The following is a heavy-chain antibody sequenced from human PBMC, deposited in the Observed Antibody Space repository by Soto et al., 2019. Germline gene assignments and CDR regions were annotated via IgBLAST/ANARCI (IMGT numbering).Heavy chain of an antibody. Sequence: GGSLRLSCAASGFTFSSYGMHWVRQAPGKGLEWVAVISYDGSNKYYADSVKGRFTISRDNSKNTLYLQMNSLRAEDTAVYYCAKDPRHNWNDGGDYYYYYMDVWGKGTTVTVSS. CDR2: ISYDGSNK. J-gene: IGHJ6*03. CDR3: AKDPRHNWNDGGDYYYYYMDV. D-gene: IGHD1-1*01. V-gene: IGHV3-30*18. CDR1: GFTFSSYG.